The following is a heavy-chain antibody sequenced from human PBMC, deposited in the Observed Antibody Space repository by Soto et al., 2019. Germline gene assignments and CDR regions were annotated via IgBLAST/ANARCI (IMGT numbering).Heavy chain of an antibody. CDR1: GFTFDNYA. D-gene: IGHD6-25*01. V-gene: IGHV3-9*01. CDR3: AKDAAYYFDD. CDR2: ISWDSGSI. J-gene: IGHJ4*02. Sequence: LRLSCAASGFTFDNYAMHWVRQAPGKGLEWVSGISWDSGSIDYADSVRGRFAISRDNARNSLYLRMSSLRPEDTALYYCAKDAAYYFDDWGQGTLVTVSS.